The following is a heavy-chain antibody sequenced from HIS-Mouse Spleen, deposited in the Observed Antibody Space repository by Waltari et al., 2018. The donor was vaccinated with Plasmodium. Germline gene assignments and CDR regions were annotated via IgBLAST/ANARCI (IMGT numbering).Heavy chain of an antibody. Sequence: QVQLVESGGGVVQPGRSLTLLCVASGFPLISSAMHWVRQAPGKGLEWVAVISYDGSNKYYADSVKGRFTISRDNSKNTLYLQMNSLRAEDTAVYYCARGSRGLYSGSYFDYWGQGTLVTVSS. CDR2: ISYDGSNK. CDR3: ARGSRGLYSGSYFDY. J-gene: IGHJ4*02. CDR1: GFPLISSA. D-gene: IGHD1-26*01. V-gene: IGHV3-30-3*01.